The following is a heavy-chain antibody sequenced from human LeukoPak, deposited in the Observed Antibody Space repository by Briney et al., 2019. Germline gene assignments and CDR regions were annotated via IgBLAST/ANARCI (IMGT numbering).Heavy chain of an antibody. Sequence: SETLSLTCAVYGGSFSGYYWSWIRQPPGKGLEWIGEINHSGSTNYNPSLKSRVTISVDTSKNQFSLKLSSVTAADTAVYYCARGKAYYYDSSGLPYFDYWGQGTLVTVSS. CDR2: INHSGST. D-gene: IGHD3-22*01. CDR1: GGSFSGYY. V-gene: IGHV4-34*01. J-gene: IGHJ4*02. CDR3: ARGKAYYYDSSGLPYFDY.